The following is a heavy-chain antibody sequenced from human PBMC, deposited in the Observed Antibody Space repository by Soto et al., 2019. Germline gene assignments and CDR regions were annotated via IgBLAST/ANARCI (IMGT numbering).Heavy chain of an antibody. CDR3: ARKGYVFPHFDY. J-gene: IGHJ4*02. CDR2: IYHSGST. Sequence: QVQLQETGPGLVNPSGTLSLTCAVSGGSISSSNWWSWVRQPPGKGLEWIGEIYHSGSTNYNPSLKSRVTMSVDKSKDQFSLKLISVTAADTAVYYCARKGYVFPHFDYWGQGTMVTVSS. D-gene: IGHD2-2*01. CDR1: GGSISSSNW. V-gene: IGHV4-4*02.